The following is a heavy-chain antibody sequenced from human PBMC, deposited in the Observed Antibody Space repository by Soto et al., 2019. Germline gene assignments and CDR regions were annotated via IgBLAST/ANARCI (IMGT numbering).Heavy chain of an antibody. D-gene: IGHD6-13*01. J-gene: IGHJ4*02. Sequence: ASVKVSCKASGYTFTSYDINWVQQATGQGLEWMGWMNPNSGNTGYAQKFQGRVTMTRNTSISTAYMELSSLRSEDTAVYYCARGYKYSSSWYSVDYWGQGTLVTVSS. CDR2: MNPNSGNT. CDR3: ARGYKYSSSWYSVDY. V-gene: IGHV1-8*01. CDR1: GYTFTSYD.